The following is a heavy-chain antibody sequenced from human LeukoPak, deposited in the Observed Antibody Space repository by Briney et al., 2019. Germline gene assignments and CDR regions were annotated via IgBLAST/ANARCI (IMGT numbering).Heavy chain of an antibody. Sequence: GGSLRLSCAASGFTVSSNYMSWVRQAPGKGLEWVSVIYSGGSTYYADSVKDRFTISRDNSKNTLYLQMNSLRAEDTAVYYCARGSPELSWDYWGQGTLVTVSS. CDR3: ARGSPELSWDY. J-gene: IGHJ4*02. V-gene: IGHV3-53*01. CDR1: GFTVSSNY. D-gene: IGHD3-10*01. CDR2: IYSGGST.